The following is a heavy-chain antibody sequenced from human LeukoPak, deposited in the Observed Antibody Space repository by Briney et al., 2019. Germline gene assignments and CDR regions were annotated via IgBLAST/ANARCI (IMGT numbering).Heavy chain of an antibody. J-gene: IGHJ4*02. Sequence: GASVKVSCKTSGYTFTGYDINWVRQAAGQGFEWMGWMHPNSGDTGYAHNLQGRITITRDSSTATVFMELSSLSSEDTAMYYCARGRLNGNVDFWGQGTLVTVSS. CDR2: MHPNSGDT. CDR3: ARGRLNGNVDF. D-gene: IGHD1-20*01. CDR1: GYTFTGYD. V-gene: IGHV1-8*01.